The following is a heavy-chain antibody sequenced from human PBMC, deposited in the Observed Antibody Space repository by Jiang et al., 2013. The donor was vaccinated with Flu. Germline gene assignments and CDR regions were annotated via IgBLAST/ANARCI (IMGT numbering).Heavy chain of an antibody. CDR2: INHSGST. J-gene: IGHJ6*04. CDR3: ARHGYSSSSWDYYYYGMDV. CDR1: GGSFSGYY. D-gene: IGHD6-6*01. Sequence: LLKPSETLSLTCAVYGGSFSGYYWSWIRQPPGKGLEWIGEINHSGSTNYNPSLKSRVTISVDTSKNQFSLKLSSVTAADTAVYYCARHGYSSSSWDYYYYGMDVWGKGTTVTVSS. V-gene: IGHV4-34*01.